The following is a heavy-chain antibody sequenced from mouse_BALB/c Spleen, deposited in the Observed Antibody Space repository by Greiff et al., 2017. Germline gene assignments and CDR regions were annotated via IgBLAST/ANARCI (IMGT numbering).Heavy chain of an antibody. CDR2: IRNKANGYTT. CDR3: ARGDYYGSSPYYFDY. CDR1: GFTFTDYY. V-gene: IGHV7-3*02. Sequence: DVKLVESGGGLVQPGGSLRLSCATSGFTFTDYYMSWVRQPPGKALEWLGFIRNKANGYTTEYSASVKGRFTISRDNSQSILYLQMNTLRAEDSATYYCARGDYYGSSPYYFDYWGQGTTLTVSS. D-gene: IGHD1-1*01. J-gene: IGHJ2*01.